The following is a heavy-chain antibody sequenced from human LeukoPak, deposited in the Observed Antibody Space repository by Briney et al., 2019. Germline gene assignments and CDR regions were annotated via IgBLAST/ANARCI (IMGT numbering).Heavy chain of an antibody. CDR2: IYYSGST. V-gene: IGHV4-59*12. Sequence: SETLPLTCTVSGGSISSYYWSWIRQPPGKGLEWIGYIYYSGSTNYNPSLKSRVTISVDTSKNQFSVTLTSVTVADTAVYYCARGPHQHWPLGQFWGQGSLVTVSS. J-gene: IGHJ4*02. CDR3: ARGPHQHWPLGQF. D-gene: IGHD2-2*01. CDR1: GGSISSYY.